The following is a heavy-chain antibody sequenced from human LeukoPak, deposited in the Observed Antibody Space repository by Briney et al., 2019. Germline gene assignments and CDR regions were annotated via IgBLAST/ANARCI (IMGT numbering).Heavy chain of an antibody. CDR3: ARYYYDSSGYFY. CDR1: GGSISSSTFY. J-gene: IGHJ4*02. V-gene: IGHV4-39*01. CDR2: LYYSGST. Sequence: SETLSLTCTVSGGSISSSTFYWGWIRQPPGKGLEWIGSLYYSGSTYYNPSLKSRVTISVDTSKNQFSLKLSSVTAADTAVYYCARYYYDSSGYFYWGQGTLVTVSS. D-gene: IGHD3-22*01.